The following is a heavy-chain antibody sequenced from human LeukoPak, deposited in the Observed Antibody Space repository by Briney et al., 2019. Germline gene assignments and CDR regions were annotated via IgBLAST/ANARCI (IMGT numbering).Heavy chain of an antibody. CDR3: ARVSYYYYGMDV. CDR1: GYTFTSYD. D-gene: IGHD1-14*01. J-gene: IGHJ6*01. V-gene: IGHV1-8*01. CDR2: MKPSSGNT. Sequence: ASVKVSCKASGYTFTSYDINWVRQATGQGLEWMGWMKPSSGNTGYAQKFQGRVTMTRNTSISTAYMELSSLGSEDTAVYYCARVSYYYYGMDVWGRGTTVTVPS.